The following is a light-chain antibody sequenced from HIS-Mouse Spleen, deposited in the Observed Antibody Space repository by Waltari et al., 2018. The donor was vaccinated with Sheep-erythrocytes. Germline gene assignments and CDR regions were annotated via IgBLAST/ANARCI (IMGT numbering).Light chain of an antibody. J-gene: IGLJ3*02. V-gene: IGLV2-23*01. CDR1: SSDVGSYNL. CDR2: EGS. Sequence: QSALTQPASVSGSPGHSITISCPGTSSDVGSYNLFSWYQPHPGKAPKRMIYEGSKRPSGVSNRFSGSKSGNTASLTISGLQAEDEADYYCCSYAGSSTPWVFGGGTKLTVL. CDR3: CSYAGSSTPWV.